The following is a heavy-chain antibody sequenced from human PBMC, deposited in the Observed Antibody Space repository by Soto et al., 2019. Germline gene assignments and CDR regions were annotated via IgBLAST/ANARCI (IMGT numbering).Heavy chain of an antibody. CDR1: GGSISSYY. J-gene: IGHJ4*02. CDR2: IYYSGST. Sequence: QVQLQESGPGLVKPSETLSLTCTVSGGSISSYYWSWIRQPPGKGLEWIGYIYYSGSTNYNPSLKSRVTISVDTSKNQFSLKLSSVTAADTAVYYCARVRGTTPVSFFDWGQGTLVTVSS. D-gene: IGHD1-7*01. V-gene: IGHV4-59*01. CDR3: ARVRGTTPVSFFD.